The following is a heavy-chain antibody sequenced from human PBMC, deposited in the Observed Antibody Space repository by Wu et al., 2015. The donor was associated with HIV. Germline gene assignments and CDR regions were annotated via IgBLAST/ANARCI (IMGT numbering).Heavy chain of an antibody. Sequence: VQSGAEVEKPGASVKVSCKASGYTFSDYYMHWVRQAPGQGFEWMGWINPKSGATNYAQNFQGRVTMTRDTSISTAYMELNRLTSDDTAVYFCARPRYSGNYHLDYWGQGTLVTVSS. CDR3: ARPRYSGNYHLDY. CDR2: INPKSGAT. D-gene: IGHD1-26*01. J-gene: IGHJ4*02. V-gene: IGHV1-2*02. CDR1: GYTFSDYY.